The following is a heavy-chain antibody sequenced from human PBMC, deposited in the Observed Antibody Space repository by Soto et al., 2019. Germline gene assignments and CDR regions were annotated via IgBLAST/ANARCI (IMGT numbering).Heavy chain of an antibody. V-gene: IGHV5-51*01. CDR1: GYIFHNYW. CDR2: IYPGGSDI. CDR3: ARQRFFDY. J-gene: IGHJ4*02. D-gene: IGHD4-17*01. Sequence: PGESLKISCKGSGYIFHNYWIGWVRQMPGKGLEWMGIIYPGGSDIRYNPSFQGQVTISADKSISTTYLQWSSLKASDTAMYYCARQRFFDYWGQGTLVTVS.